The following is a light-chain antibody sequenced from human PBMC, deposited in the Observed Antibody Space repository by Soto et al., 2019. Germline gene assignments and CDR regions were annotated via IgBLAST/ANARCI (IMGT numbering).Light chain of an antibody. J-gene: IGKJ1*01. Sequence: DIQMTQSPSSRSASVGDRVTITCRASQSISSYLNWYQQKPGKAPKLLISAASSLQSGVPSRFSGSGSGTDFTLTISSLQPEDFATYYCQQYNNWPPWTFGQGTKVEIK. CDR1: QSISSY. CDR3: QQYNNWPPWT. CDR2: AAS. V-gene: IGKV1-39*01.